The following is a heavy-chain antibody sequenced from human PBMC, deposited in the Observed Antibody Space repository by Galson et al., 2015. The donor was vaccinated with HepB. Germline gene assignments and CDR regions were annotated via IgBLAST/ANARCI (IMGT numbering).Heavy chain of an antibody. CDR2: IHYSGST. V-gene: IGHV4-59*01. Sequence: ETLSPTCTVSVGSISSSYWSWIRQPPGKGLEGTGYIHYSGSTNYNPSLKSRVTISVDTSKNQFSLKLSSVTAADAAVYYCAREDRRRTTMVRGLVLGGWFDPWGQGTLVTVSS. D-gene: IGHD3-10*01. CDR3: AREDRRRTTMVRGLVLGGWFDP. CDR1: VGSISSSY. J-gene: IGHJ5*02.